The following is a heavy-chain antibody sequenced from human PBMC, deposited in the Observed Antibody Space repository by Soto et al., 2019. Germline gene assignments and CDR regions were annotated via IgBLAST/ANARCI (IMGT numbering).Heavy chain of an antibody. CDR3: AKSRYSDSSGDFYDY. V-gene: IGHV3-23*01. D-gene: IGHD3-22*01. CDR2: IGGSGRTT. CDR1: AFTFNNYA. J-gene: IGHJ4*02. Sequence: EVQLLESGGGLVQPGGSLSLSCAASAFTFNNYAMSWVRQAPGKGLEWVSGIGGSGRTTYYADSVKGRFTISRDHSNNTRFLQMNSLRAEDTAVYYCAKSRYSDSSGDFYDYWGQGTLVTVSS.